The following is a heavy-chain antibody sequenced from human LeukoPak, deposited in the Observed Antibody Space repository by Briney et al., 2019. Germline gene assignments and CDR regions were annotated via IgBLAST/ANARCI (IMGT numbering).Heavy chain of an antibody. CDR3: ARGHIAAAGTGFDY. D-gene: IGHD6-13*01. J-gene: IGHJ4*02. V-gene: IGHV3-33*01. CDR1: GFTFSSYG. CDR2: IWYDGSNK. Sequence: PVGSLRLSCAASGFTFSSYGMYWVRQAPGKGLEWVAVIWYDGSNKYYADSVKGRFTISRDNSKNTLYLQMNSLRAEDTAVYYCARGHIAAAGTGFDYWGQGTLVPVSS.